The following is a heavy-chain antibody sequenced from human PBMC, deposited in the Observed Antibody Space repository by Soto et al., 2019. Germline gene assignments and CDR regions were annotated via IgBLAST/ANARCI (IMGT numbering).Heavy chain of an antibody. J-gene: IGHJ6*02. CDR3: ARDRYYDFWRGYYYGMDV. D-gene: IGHD3-3*01. Sequence: PSETLSLTCTVSGGSISSGGYYWSWIRQHPGKGLEWIGYIYYSGSTYYNPSLKSRVTISVDTSKNQFSLKLSSVTAADTAVYYCARDRYYDFWRGYYYGMDVWGPGTPVTVYS. V-gene: IGHV4-31*03. CDR2: IYYSGST. CDR1: GGSISSGGYY.